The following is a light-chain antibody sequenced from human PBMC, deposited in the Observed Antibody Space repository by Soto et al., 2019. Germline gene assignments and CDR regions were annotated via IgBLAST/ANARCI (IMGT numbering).Light chain of an antibody. V-gene: IGKV1-5*03. CDR3: QQYSTSSST. J-gene: IGKJ1*01. Sequence: DLQMTQFHSTLSASAGDRVTITCRASQRISNRWAWFQQKSGEAPKLLIYKASSLESGVPSRFSGSGSGTEFTLTTSILQPDDFATYDCQQYSTSSSTFGQGTKVDIK. CDR1: QRISNR. CDR2: KAS.